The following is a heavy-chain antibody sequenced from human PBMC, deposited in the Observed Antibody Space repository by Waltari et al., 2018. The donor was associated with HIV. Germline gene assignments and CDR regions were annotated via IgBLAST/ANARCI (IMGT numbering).Heavy chain of an antibody. CDR1: GFTFSDYY. CDR3: ARGGLGRYSSSWGTY. D-gene: IGHD6-13*01. CDR2: IMTSSSYI. J-gene: IGHJ4*02. V-gene: IGHV3-21*01. Sequence: EVQLVESGGGLVKPGGSLRLSCAASGFTFSDYYMNWVRQAPGKGLEWVSAIMTSSSYIYYADSVKGRFTISRDNAKNSLYLQMNSLRAEDTAVYYCARGGLGRYSSSWGTYWGQGTLVTVSS.